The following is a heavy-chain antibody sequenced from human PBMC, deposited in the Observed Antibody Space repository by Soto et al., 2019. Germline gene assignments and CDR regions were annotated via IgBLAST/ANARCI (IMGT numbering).Heavy chain of an antibody. CDR2: ISGNGGAT. J-gene: IGHJ4*02. V-gene: IGHV3-23*01. CDR3: AKEDYSSSWYYFDY. CDR1: GFTFSSYS. D-gene: IGHD6-13*01. Sequence: GGSLRLSCAASGFTFSSYSINWVRQAPGKGLEWVSGISGNGGATYYSDSVKGRFAVSRDNSKNTLYLQMNNLRADDTAVYYCAKEDYSSSWYYFDYWGQGTLVTVSS.